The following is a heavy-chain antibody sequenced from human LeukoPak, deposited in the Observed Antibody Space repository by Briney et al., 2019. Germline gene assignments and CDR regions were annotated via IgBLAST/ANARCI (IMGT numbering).Heavy chain of an antibody. CDR1: GFTFSDYY. CDR3: ARCDSGSYQYYYMDV. Sequence: GGSLRLSCAASGFTFSDYYMTWIRQAPGKGLEWVAFIRYDGSEKYYADSVKGRITISRDNAKNSLYLQMNSLRAEDTAVYYCARCDSGSYQYYYMDVWGKGTTVIISS. V-gene: IGHV3-33*08. CDR2: IRYDGSEK. J-gene: IGHJ6*03. D-gene: IGHD1-26*01.